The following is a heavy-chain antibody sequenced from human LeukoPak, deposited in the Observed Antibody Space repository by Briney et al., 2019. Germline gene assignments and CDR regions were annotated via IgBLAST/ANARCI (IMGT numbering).Heavy chain of an antibody. V-gene: IGHV4-39*07. Sequence: SETLSLTCTVSGGSISSSSYYWGWIRQPPGKGLEWIGSIYYSGSTYYNPSLKSRVTISVDTSKNQFSLKLSSVTAADTAVYYCARDSPYSYGYEIDYWGQGTLVTVSS. J-gene: IGHJ4*02. CDR3: ARDSPYSYGYEIDY. CDR1: GGSISSSSYY. D-gene: IGHD5-18*01. CDR2: IYYSGST.